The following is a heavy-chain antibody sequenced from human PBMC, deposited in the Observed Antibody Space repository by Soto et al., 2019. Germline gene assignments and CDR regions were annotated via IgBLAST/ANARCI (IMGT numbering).Heavy chain of an antibody. J-gene: IGHJ4*02. V-gene: IGHV3-30*02. CDR1: GFTFSCYG. CDR2: TRHDGSNT. D-gene: IGHD1-26*01. CDR3: ARDGVGATTFFGYFDY. Sequence: GGSLRLSCAASGFTFSCYGMHWVRQAPGKGLEWVAITRHDGSNTYYADSVRGRFTISRDNSKKTLYLQMDSLRAEDTAVYYCARDGVGATTFFGYFDYWGQGTLVTVSS.